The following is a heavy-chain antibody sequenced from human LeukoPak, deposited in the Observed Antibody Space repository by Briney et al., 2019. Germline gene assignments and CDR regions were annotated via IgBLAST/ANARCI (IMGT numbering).Heavy chain of an antibody. V-gene: IGHV4-34*01. CDR1: GGSFSGYY. D-gene: IGHD6-19*01. CDR3: ARDSSGWCTGNAFDI. CDR2: INHSGST. J-gene: IGHJ3*02. Sequence: SETLSLTCAVYGGSFSGYYWSWIRQPPGKGLEWIGEINHSGSTNYNPSLKSRVTISVDTSKNQFSLKLSSVTAADTAVYYCARDSSGWCTGNAFDIWGQGTMVTVSS.